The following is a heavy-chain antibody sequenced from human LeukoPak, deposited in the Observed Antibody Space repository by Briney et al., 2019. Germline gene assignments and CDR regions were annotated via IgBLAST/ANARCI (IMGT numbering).Heavy chain of an antibody. CDR2: LSGSGGTT. J-gene: IGHJ4*02. CDR3: AKARGGYTTFDY. CDR1: GFTFSSYA. Sequence: PGGSLRLSCAASGFTFSSYAMSWVRQAPWKGLEWVSGLSGSGGTTYYADSVKGRFTISRDNSKNTLYLQMNSLRAEDTAVYYCAKARGGYTTFDYWGQGTLVTVSS. V-gene: IGHV3-23*01. D-gene: IGHD5-24*01.